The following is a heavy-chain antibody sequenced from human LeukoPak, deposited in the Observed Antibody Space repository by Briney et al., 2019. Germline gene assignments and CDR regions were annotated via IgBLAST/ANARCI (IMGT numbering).Heavy chain of an antibody. CDR2: IRSKANSYAT. CDR3: TRHAHDNIVVVTATQTGFDY. J-gene: IGHJ4*02. D-gene: IGHD2-21*02. V-gene: IGHV3-73*01. CDR1: GFTFSGSA. Sequence: VSLRLSCAASGFTFSGSAMHWVRQASGKGLEWVGRIRSKANSYATAYAASVKGRFTISRDYSKNTAYLQMNSLKTEDTAVYYCTRHAHDNIVVVTATQTGFDYWGQGTLVTVSS.